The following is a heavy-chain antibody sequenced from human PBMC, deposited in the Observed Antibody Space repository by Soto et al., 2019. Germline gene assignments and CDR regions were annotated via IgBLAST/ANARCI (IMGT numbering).Heavy chain of an antibody. CDR2: IKSGGNT. Sequence: EVPLVESGGGLVQPGGSLRLSCAAYGFTVSTDWMYWVLQAPGKGLEWVSLIKSGGNTYYADSVEGRFTISRDNSKNTVYLQMNSLRAEDTAIYYCVRGNYYYGMDVWGQGTTVTVSS. CDR3: VRGNYYYGMDV. CDR1: GFTVSTDW. J-gene: IGHJ6*02. V-gene: IGHV3-66*01.